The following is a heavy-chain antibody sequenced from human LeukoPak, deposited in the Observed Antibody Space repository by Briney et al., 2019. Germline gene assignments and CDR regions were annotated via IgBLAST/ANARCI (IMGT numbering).Heavy chain of an antibody. CDR2: IYPGDSDT. V-gene: IGHV5-51*01. Sequence: GESLKISCKGSGYSFTSYWIGWVRQMPGKGLEWMGIIYPGDSDTRYSPSFQGQVTISADKPISTAYVQCSSLRASDTAMYYCARRYYYDTSGYYGSHDAFDIWGQGTMVTVSS. D-gene: IGHD3-22*01. CDR1: GYSFTSYW. J-gene: IGHJ3*02. CDR3: ARRYYYDTSGYYGSHDAFDI.